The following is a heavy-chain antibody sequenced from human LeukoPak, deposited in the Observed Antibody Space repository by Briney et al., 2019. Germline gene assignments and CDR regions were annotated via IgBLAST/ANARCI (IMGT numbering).Heavy chain of an antibody. CDR3: ARGRRVGAIDY. Sequence: SETLSLTCTVSGGSISSGGYYWSWIRQPPGKGLEWIGEINHSGSTNYNPSLKGRVTISVDTSKNQFSLKLSSVTAADTAVYYCARGRRVGAIDYWGQGTLVTVSS. V-gene: IGHV4-39*07. J-gene: IGHJ4*02. CDR2: INHSGST. CDR1: GGSISSGGYY. D-gene: IGHD1-26*01.